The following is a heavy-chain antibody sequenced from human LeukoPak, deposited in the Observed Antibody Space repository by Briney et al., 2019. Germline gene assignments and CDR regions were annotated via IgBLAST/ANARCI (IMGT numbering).Heavy chain of an antibody. D-gene: IGHD3-10*01. J-gene: IGHJ5*02. CDR3: ARPTKISMLRGGGYNCFDP. V-gene: IGHV1-8*01. CDR1: GYTFNSYD. CDR2: MYPDSGNT. Sequence: ASVKVSCKASGYTFNSYDITWVRQATGQGLEWMGWMYPDSGNTGYAQKLLGRVTMTRDASINTAYLELSSLRSEDTAVYYCARPTKISMLRGGGYNCFDPWGQGTLVTVSS.